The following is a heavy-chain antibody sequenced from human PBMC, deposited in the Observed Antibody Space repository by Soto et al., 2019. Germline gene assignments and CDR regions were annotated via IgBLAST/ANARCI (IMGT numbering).Heavy chain of an antibody. CDR1: GYTFTSYG. Sequence: QVQLVQSGAEVKKPGASVKVSCKASGYTFTSYGISWVRQAPGQGLEWMGWISAYNGNTNYAQKLQGRVTMTTDTSXXTXYXXLRSLRSDDTAVYYCARDSYDILTGYYGSVYYFDYWGQGTLVTVSS. CDR3: ARDSYDILTGYYGSVYYFDY. V-gene: IGHV1-18*01. J-gene: IGHJ4*02. D-gene: IGHD3-9*01. CDR2: ISAYNGNT.